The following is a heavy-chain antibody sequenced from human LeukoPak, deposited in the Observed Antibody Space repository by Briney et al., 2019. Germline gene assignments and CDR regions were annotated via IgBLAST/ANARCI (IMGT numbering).Heavy chain of an antibody. V-gene: IGHV3-23*01. D-gene: IGHD2-15*01. CDR3: AKDRRYCSGSRCYKIDY. CDR2: ISGSGGST. J-gene: IGHJ4*02. Sequence: AGGSLRLSCAPSGFTFSSYAMSWVRQAPGKGLEWVSAISGSGGSTYCAHSVKGRFTISRDNSKNTLYLQMNSLRAEDTAVYYCAKDRRYCSGSRCYKIDYWGQGTLVTVSS. CDR1: GFTFSSYA.